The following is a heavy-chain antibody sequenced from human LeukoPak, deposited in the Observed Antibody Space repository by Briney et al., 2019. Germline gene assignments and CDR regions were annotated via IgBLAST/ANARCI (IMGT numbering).Heavy chain of an antibody. D-gene: IGHD2-21*02. CDR3: AKLMVTATFFDY. J-gene: IGHJ4*02. CDR1: GLTFSNHA. Sequence: GGSLRLSCAASGLTFSNHAMGWVRQAPGKGLEWISEISGSGGSTYYADSVKGRFTISRDNSKNTLYLQMNSLRAEDTAVYYCAKLMVTATFFDYWGQGTLVTVSS. V-gene: IGHV3-23*01. CDR2: ISGSGGST.